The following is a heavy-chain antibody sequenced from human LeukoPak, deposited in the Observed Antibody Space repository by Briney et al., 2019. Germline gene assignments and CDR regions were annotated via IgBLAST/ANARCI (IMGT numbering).Heavy chain of an antibody. CDR2: ISGSGGST. V-gene: IGHV3-23*01. CDR3: AKAKTYVDPCWDH. CDR1: GLTFTNYA. D-gene: IGHD3-16*01. Sequence: PGGSLRLSCAASGLTFTNYAMSWVRQAPGKGLEWVSAISGSGGSTYYADSVKGRFTISRDNSKNTLYLQMNNLRAEDTAVYYCAKAKTYVDPCWDHWGQGTLATVSS. J-gene: IGHJ4*02.